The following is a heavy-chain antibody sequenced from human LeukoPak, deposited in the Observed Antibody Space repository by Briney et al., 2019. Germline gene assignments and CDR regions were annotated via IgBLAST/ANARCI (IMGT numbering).Heavy chain of an antibody. Sequence: ASVNVSCTASGYTFTSYGISWVRQAPAQGIEWMGWISAYNGNTNYAQKLQGRATMTTDTSTSTAYMQLRSLRSDDTAVYYCARMYYDILTGYYYFDYWGQGTLVTVSS. D-gene: IGHD3-9*01. J-gene: IGHJ4*02. V-gene: IGHV1-18*04. CDR2: ISAYNGNT. CDR1: GYTFTSYG. CDR3: ARMYYDILTGYYYFDY.